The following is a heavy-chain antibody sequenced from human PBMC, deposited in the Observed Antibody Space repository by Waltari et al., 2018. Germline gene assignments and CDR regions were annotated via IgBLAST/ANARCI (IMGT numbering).Heavy chain of an antibody. J-gene: IGHJ4*02. Sequence: EVQLLDSGGGLVQPGGSLRLSCAASGFTFSSYAMSWVRQSPGKGLELVSTIIGSGGSTYYAGSAKGRFTISRDDSKNTLYLQMDSLRAEDTAVYFCAKGSSSDYYDFDYWGQGTQVTVSS. CDR1: GFTFSSYA. D-gene: IGHD6-19*01. V-gene: IGHV3-23*01. CDR2: IIGSGGST. CDR3: AKGSSSDYYDFDY.